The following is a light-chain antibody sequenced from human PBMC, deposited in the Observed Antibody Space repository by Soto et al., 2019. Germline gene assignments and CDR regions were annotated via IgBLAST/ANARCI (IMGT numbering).Light chain of an antibody. CDR1: HSVSTS. Sequence: EIVLTQSPATLSLSPVERATLSFMASHSVSTSLAWYQQKPGQAPRLLIYDASNRATGIPARFSGSGSGTDFTLTIGSLEPEDFAVYYCQQRSTWPPFTFGPGTKVDIK. J-gene: IGKJ3*01. CDR3: QQRSTWPPFT. V-gene: IGKV3-11*01. CDR2: DAS.